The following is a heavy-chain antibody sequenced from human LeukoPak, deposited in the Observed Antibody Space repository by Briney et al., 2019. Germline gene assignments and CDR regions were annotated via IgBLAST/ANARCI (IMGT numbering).Heavy chain of an antibody. J-gene: IGHJ4*02. CDR1: GFTFSSYG. D-gene: IGHD6-19*01. CDR3: ARGPTLAVAGTVYFDY. CDR2: IWYDGSNK. V-gene: IGHV3-33*01. Sequence: GRSLRLSCAASGFTFSSYGMHWVRQAPGKGLEWVAVIWYDGSNKYYADSVKGRFTISRDNSKNTLYLQMNSLRAEDTAVCYCARGPTLAVAGTVYFDYWGQGTLVTVSS.